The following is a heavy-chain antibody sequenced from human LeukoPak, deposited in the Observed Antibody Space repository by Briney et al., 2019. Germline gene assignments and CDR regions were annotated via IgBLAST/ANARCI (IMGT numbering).Heavy chain of an antibody. V-gene: IGHV4-59*12. Sequence: SETLSLTCTVSGGSISSYYWSWIRQPPGKGLEWIGYIYYSGSTNYNPSLKSRVTISVDTSKNQFSLKLSSVTAADTAVYYCARVKVDDYVWGSYPKANYFDYWGQGTLVTVSS. CDR3: ARVKVDDYVWGSYPKANYFDY. CDR1: GGSISSYY. J-gene: IGHJ4*02. CDR2: IYYSGST. D-gene: IGHD3-16*02.